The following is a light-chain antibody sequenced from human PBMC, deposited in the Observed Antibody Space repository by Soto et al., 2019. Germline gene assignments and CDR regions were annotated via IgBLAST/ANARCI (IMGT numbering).Light chain of an antibody. J-gene: IGKJ1*01. V-gene: IGKV1-5*03. CDR1: QSISIW. Sequence: DIHMTQSPSTLSASVGDRVTITCRASQSISIWLAWYQQKPGRAPNLLIYGTSSLESGVPSRFSGSGSGTEFPLTSSSLQPDDFATYYCQHYNDYSWTFGQGTKVEIK. CDR3: QHYNDYSWT. CDR2: GTS.